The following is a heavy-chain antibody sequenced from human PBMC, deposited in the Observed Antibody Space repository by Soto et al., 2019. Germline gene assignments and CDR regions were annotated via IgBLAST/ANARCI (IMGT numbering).Heavy chain of an antibody. Sequence: QVQLVQSGAEVKKPGASVKVSCKASGYTFTSYGISWVRQAPGQGLEWMGWISAYNGNTNYAQKLQGRVPMTTDTSTSTAYVELRSLRSDDTAVYYCARDSLVVAATHSRNFDYWGQGTLSTVAS. V-gene: IGHV1-18*01. CDR2: ISAYNGNT. J-gene: IGHJ4*02. CDR3: ARDSLVVAATHSRNFDY. D-gene: IGHD2-15*01. CDR1: GYTFTSYG.